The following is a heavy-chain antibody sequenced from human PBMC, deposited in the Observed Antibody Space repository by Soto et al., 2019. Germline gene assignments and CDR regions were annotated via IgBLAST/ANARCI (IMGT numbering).Heavy chain of an antibody. CDR1: GGTFSSYA. J-gene: IGHJ6*02. Sequence: QVQLVQSGAEEKKPGSSVKVSCKASGGTFSSYAISWVRQAPGQGLEWMGGIIPIFGTANYAQKFQGRVTITADESTSTAYLELSSLRSEDTAVYYCATSGWTLYYYYYYGMDVWGQGTTVTVSS. D-gene: IGHD6-19*01. CDR3: ATSGWTLYYYYYYGMDV. CDR2: IIPIFGTA. V-gene: IGHV1-69*12.